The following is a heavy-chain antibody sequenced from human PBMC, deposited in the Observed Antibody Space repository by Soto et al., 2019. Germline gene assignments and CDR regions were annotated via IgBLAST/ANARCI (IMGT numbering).Heavy chain of an antibody. J-gene: IGHJ4*02. V-gene: IGHV3-74*01. CDR2: INTDGSST. CDR1: GFTFSNYW. CDR3: AKDLHYGASDF. D-gene: IGHD4-17*01. Sequence: EVQLVESGGGLVHPGGSLRISCAASGFTFSNYWMHSVRQVPGKGLEWVSRINTDGSSTGYAASVKGRFTIHRDNAKSTLYVQMNSLRAEDTAVYYCAKDLHYGASDFWGQGTLATVSS.